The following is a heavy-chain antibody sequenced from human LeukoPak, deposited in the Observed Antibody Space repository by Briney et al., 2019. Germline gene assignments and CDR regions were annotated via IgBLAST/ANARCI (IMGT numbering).Heavy chain of an antibody. J-gene: IGHJ3*02. V-gene: IGHV3-7*01. CDR3: ARGYSRAAFDI. CDR1: GFTFSDYY. D-gene: IGHD2-15*01. Sequence: GGSLRLSCAASGFTFSDYYMSWIRQAPGKGLEWVANIKHDGSEKYYVDSVKGRFTVSRDNGKNSLLLQMNSLRAEDTALYYCARGYSRAAFDIWGQGTVVAVSS. CDR2: IKHDGSEK.